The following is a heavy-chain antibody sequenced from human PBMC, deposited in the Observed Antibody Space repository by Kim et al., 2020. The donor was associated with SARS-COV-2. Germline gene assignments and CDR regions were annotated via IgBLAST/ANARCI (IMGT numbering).Heavy chain of an antibody. V-gene: IGHV4-39*01. CDR2: IYYSGST. D-gene: IGHD6-6*01. J-gene: IGHJ4*02. CDR3: ARQIYSSSGEDY. Sequence: SETLSLTCTVSGGSISGSSYYWGWIRQPPGKGLEWIGSIYYSGSTYYNPSLKSRVIISVDTSKNQFSLKLSSVTAADTAVYYCARQIYSSSGEDYWGQGT. CDR1: GGSISGSSYY.